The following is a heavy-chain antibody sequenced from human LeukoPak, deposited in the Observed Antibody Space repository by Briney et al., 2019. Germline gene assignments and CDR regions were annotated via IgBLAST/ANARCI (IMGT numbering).Heavy chain of an antibody. D-gene: IGHD2-2*02. V-gene: IGHV1-46*01. CDR2: INPSGGST. CDR1: GYTFTSYY. Sequence: ASVKVSCKASGYTFTSYYMHWVRQAPGQGLEWMGIINPSGGSTNYAQKFQGRVTMTRDTSTSTVYMELSSLRSEDTAVYYCARGGCSSTSCYTGDDYWGQGTLVTVSS. CDR3: ARGGCSSTSCYTGDDY. J-gene: IGHJ4*02.